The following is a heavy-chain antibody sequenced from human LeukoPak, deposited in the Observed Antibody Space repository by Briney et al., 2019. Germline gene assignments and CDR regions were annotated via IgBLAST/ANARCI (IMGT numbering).Heavy chain of an antibody. CDR3: ARDAGYVRFDF. D-gene: IGHD5-18*01. V-gene: IGHV3-64*01. Sequence: GGSLTLSCAASGFTFSTYTMHWVRQAPGKGLEYVSSISGNGGSREYANSVKGRFTISGDNSRNTLYLQMGSLRAEDMAVCYCARDAGYVRFDFWGQGTLATVSS. CDR1: GFTFSTYT. J-gene: IGHJ4*02. CDR2: ISGNGGSR.